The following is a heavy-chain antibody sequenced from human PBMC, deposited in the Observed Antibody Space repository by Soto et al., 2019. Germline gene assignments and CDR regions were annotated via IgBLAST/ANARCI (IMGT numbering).Heavy chain of an antibody. Sequence: GGSLRLSCAASGFTFSSYAMSWVRQAPGKGLEWVSAISGSGGSTYYADSVKGRFTISRDNSKNTLYLQMNSLRAEDTAVYYCAKDSYGSGSYSSSFEYWGQGTLVTVSS. CDR1: GFTFSSYA. CDR3: AKDSYGSGSYSSSFEY. J-gene: IGHJ4*02. D-gene: IGHD3-10*01. V-gene: IGHV3-23*01. CDR2: ISGSGGST.